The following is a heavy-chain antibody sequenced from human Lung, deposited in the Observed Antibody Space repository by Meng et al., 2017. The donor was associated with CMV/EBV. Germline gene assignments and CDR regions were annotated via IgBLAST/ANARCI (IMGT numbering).Heavy chain of an antibody. CDR1: GFTFSDYY. Sequence: SGFTFSDYYMSWIRKAPGKGLEWVSYISSSGSTIYYADSVKGRFTISRDNAKNSLYLQMNSLRAEDTAVYYCARARGGGGIVGATIDYWGQGTLVTVSS. D-gene: IGHD1-26*01. CDR3: ARARGGGGIVGATIDY. J-gene: IGHJ4*02. CDR2: ISSSGSTI. V-gene: IGHV3-11*04.